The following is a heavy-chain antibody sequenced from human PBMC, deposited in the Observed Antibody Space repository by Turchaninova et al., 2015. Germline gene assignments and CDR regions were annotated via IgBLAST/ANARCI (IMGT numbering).Heavy chain of an antibody. CDR1: GGSFSGYY. V-gene: IGHV4-34*01. CDR2: INHSGST. J-gene: IGHJ3*01. D-gene: IGHD2-15*01. CDR3: ARSCSAGNCYSGV. Sequence: QVQLQQWGAGLLKPSETLSLTCAVFGGSFSGYYWSWIRQPPGKGLEWIGEINHSGSTNYNPSLQSRVTISVDTSKKQFSLKLSYVTAADTAVYFCARSCSAGNCYSGVWGQGTMVTVSS.